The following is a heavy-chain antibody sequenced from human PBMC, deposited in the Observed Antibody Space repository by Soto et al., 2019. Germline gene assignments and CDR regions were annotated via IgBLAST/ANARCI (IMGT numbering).Heavy chain of an antibody. CDR1: GITFSNSA. V-gene: IGHV3-30*04. CDR2: ISYDGKNQ. J-gene: IGHJ4*02. D-gene: IGHD2-2*01. Sequence: GGSLRLSCAVSGITFSNSAMHWVRQAPGKGLDWVAFISYDGKNQYYADSVKGRFTISRDNSRNTLYLQMNSLRAEDTAVYYCAKGEYQLLLIDYWGQGTLVTVSS. CDR3: AKGEYQLLLIDY.